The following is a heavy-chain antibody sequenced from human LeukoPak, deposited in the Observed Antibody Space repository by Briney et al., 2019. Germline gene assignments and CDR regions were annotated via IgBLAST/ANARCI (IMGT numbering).Heavy chain of an antibody. Sequence: PSETLSLTCAVYGGSFSGYYWSWLRQPPGKGLEWIGEINDSGGTNYNPSLKSRVTISVDTSMNQFSLKLSSVTAADTAEYYCARGLWFGESRPYYYDYWGQGNLVTVST. CDR1: GGSFSGYY. V-gene: IGHV4-34*01. CDR3: ARGLWFGESRPYYYDY. D-gene: IGHD3-10*01. J-gene: IGHJ4*02. CDR2: INDSGGT.